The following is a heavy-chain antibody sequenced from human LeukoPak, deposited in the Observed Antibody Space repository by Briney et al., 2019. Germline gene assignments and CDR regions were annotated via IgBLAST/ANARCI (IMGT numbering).Heavy chain of an antibody. CDR3: ARGGLYVNTAMIRHWYFHI. D-gene: IGHD5-18*01. J-gene: IGHJ2*01. Sequence: GGSLRLSCAASGFTFSSYEMNWVRQAPGKGLEWVSYISSSGRTIYYADSVKGRFTISRDNAKNSLYLQMNSLRAEDTAVYYCARGGLYVNTAMIRHWYFHIWGRGTLVTVSS. CDR2: ISSSGRTI. CDR1: GFTFSSYE. V-gene: IGHV3-48*03.